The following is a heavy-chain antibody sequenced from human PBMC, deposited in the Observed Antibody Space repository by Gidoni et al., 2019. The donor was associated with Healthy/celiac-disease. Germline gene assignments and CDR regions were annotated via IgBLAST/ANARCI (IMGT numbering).Heavy chain of an antibody. CDR2: IKSKTDGGTT. J-gene: IGHJ4*02. D-gene: IGHD2-2*01. CDR3: TTDRSVYCSSTSCYLGY. CDR1: GFTFSTAW. Sequence: EVQLVESGGGLVKPGGSLRLSCAASGFTFSTAWMSWVRQAPGKGLEWVGRIKSKTDGGTTDYAAPVKGRFTISRDDSKNTLYLQMNSLKTEDTAVYYCTTDRSVYCSSTSCYLGYWGQGTLVTVSS. V-gene: IGHV3-15*01.